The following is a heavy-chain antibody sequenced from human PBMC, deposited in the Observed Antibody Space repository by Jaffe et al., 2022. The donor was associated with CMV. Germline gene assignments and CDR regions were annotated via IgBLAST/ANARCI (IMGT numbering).Heavy chain of an antibody. V-gene: IGHV2-5*02. D-gene: IGHD4-17*01. CDR3: AMTTLTSDAFDI. Sequence: QITLKESGPTLVKPTQTLTLTCTFSGFSLTTSGVGVGWIRQPPGKALEWLALIYWDDDKRYSPSLKSRLTITKDTSKNQVVLTMTNMDPVDTATYYCAMTTLTSDAFDIWGQGTMVTVSS. CDR2: IYWDDDK. J-gene: IGHJ3*02. CDR1: GFSLTTSGVG.